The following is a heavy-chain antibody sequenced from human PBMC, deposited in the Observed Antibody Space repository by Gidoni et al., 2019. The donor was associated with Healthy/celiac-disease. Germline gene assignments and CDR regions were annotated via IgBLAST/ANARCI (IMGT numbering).Heavy chain of an antibody. V-gene: IGHV3-21*01. Sequence: EVQLVESGGGLVKPGGYLRLSCAASGFTFSSYSMNWVRQAPGKGLEWVSSISSSSSYIYYAASVKGRFTISRDNAKNSLYLQMNSLRAEDTAVYYCARASIVSPRNPGKIDYWGQGTLVTVSS. CDR2: ISSSSSYI. CDR3: ARASIVSPRNPGKIDY. D-gene: IGHD1-26*01. CDR1: GFTFSSYS. J-gene: IGHJ4*02.